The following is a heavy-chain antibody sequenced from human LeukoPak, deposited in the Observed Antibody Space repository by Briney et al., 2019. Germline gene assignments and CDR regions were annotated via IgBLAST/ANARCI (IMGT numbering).Heavy chain of an antibody. V-gene: IGHV3-23*01. Sequence: GGSLRLSCAVSGVTFSNYALNWVRQAPGKGLEWVSAIGGSGANTYYADSAKGRFTISGDTSKNTLYLQMNNLRAEDTAMYYCAKHLGVMMPEKYYFDYWGQGTLVTVSS. CDR3: AKHLGVMMPEKYYFDY. CDR2: IGGSGANT. CDR1: GVTFSNYA. J-gene: IGHJ4*02. D-gene: IGHD3-16*01.